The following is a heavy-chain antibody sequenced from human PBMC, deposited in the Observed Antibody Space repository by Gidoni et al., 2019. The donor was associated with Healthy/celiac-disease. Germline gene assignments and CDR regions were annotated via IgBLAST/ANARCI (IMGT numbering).Heavy chain of an antibody. V-gene: IGHV3-9*01. J-gene: IGHJ4*02. CDR2: ISWNSGSI. CDR3: AKGGDGDYLVLYYFDY. D-gene: IGHD4-17*01. Sequence: EVQLVESGGGLVQPGRSLRLSCAASGFTFDDYAMHWVRQAPGKGLEWVSGISWNSGSIGYADSVKGRFTISRDNAKNSLYLQMNSLRAEDTALYYCAKGGDGDYLVLYYFDYWGQGTLVTVSS. CDR1: GFTFDDYA.